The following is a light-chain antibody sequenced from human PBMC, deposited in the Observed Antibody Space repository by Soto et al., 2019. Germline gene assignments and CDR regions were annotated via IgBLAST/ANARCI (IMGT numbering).Light chain of an antibody. Sequence: EIVLTQSPGTLSLSPGERATLSCRASQSVSSSYLAWYQHKPGQAPRLLIYGASSRATGIPDRFSGSGSVTDFTLTISRPEPEDFAVYYCQQYGSSPHTFGQGTKLEIK. CDR3: QQYGSSPHT. CDR1: QSVSSSY. CDR2: GAS. V-gene: IGKV3-20*01. J-gene: IGKJ2*01.